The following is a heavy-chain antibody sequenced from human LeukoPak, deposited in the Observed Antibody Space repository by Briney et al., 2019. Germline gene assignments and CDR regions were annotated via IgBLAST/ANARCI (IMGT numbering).Heavy chain of an antibody. Sequence: ASVKVSCKFSGYTFTRYNFHWVRQAPGQGLEWMGWISPNSGATNYAQNFQGRVTLTSDTSTSTAYMEVNGLRSDDTAVYSCVRGGGTSWFDYWGQGTPVTVSS. V-gene: IGHV1-2*02. CDR2: ISPNSGAT. CDR3: VRGGGTSWFDY. CDR1: GYTFTRYN. J-gene: IGHJ4*02. D-gene: IGHD6-13*01.